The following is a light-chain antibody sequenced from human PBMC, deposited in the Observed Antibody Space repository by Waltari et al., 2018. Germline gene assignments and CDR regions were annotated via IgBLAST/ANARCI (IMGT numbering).Light chain of an antibody. CDR1: DLRNPY. Sequence: SYELTQPPSVSVSPGQTARITCPGADLRNPYGCWYQQKPGQAPVVIIYKDTERPSGIPERFSGSGSEATVTLTISGVQAEDEADYYCQSTDSSANVVFGGGTKLTVL. CDR3: QSTDSSANVV. V-gene: IGLV3-25*03. J-gene: IGLJ2*01. CDR2: KDT.